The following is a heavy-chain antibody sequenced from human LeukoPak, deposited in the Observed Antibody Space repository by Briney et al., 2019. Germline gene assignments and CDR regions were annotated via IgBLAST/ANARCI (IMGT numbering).Heavy chain of an antibody. Sequence: AGGSLRLSCAASGFTFSSYWMHWVRQGPGKGLVWVSRFLSDGSRTTYADSVKGRFTISGDNAKNTLYLQMSSLRAEDAAVYYCARVGDYGSGFDFWGQGTLVTVSS. CDR3: ARVGDYGSGFDF. J-gene: IGHJ4*02. V-gene: IGHV3-74*01. CDR1: GFTFSSYW. CDR2: FLSDGSRT. D-gene: IGHD3-10*01.